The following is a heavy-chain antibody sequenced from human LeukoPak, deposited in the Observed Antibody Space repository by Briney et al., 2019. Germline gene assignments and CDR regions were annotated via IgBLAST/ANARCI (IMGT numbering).Heavy chain of an antibody. D-gene: IGHD1-14*01. CDR2: IYYSGST. CDR1: GGAISSGDYY. V-gene: IGHV4-30-4*08. Sequence: SETLSLTCTVSGGAISSGDYYWSWIRQPPGKGLEWIGYIYYSGSTYYNPSLKSRVTISVDTSQNQFSLKLSSVTAADTAVYYCAREGRKHFNYYMDVWGKGTTVTVSS. J-gene: IGHJ6*03. CDR3: AREGRKHFNYYMDV.